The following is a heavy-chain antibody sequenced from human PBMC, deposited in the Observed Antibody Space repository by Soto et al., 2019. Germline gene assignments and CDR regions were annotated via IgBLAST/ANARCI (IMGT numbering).Heavy chain of an antibody. Sequence: SGGSLRLSCAASGFTFSSYAMGWVRQAPVKGLEWVSLISAGGDRTYYANSMKGRFTISRDNSKNILYLQMNSLRADDTAVYYCATQDFRGPTGTTWGQGTLVTVSS. J-gene: IGHJ4*02. D-gene: IGHD1-1*01. CDR1: GFTFSSYA. V-gene: IGHV3-23*01. CDR2: ISAGGDRT. CDR3: ATQDFRGPTGTT.